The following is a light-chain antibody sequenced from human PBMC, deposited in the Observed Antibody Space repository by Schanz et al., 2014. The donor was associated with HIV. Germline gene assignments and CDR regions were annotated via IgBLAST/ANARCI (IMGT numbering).Light chain of an antibody. J-gene: IGKJ2*01. CDR1: QSISIY. CDR2: AAS. V-gene: IGKV1-39*01. CDR3: QQYKDNSLHT. Sequence: DIQMTQSPSSLSASVGDRVTITCRASQSISIYLNWYQQKPGKAPKLLISAASSLQSGVPSRFSGSGSGTDFTLTISSLQPDDFATYYCQQYKDNSLHTFGQGTKVEIK.